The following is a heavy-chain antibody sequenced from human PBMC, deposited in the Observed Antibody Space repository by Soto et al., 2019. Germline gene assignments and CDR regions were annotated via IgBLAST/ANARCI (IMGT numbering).Heavy chain of an antibody. D-gene: IGHD3-22*01. CDR1: GFTFSSYA. Sequence: PGGSLRLSCAASGFTFSSYAMHWVRQAPGKGLEWVAVISYDGSNKYYADSVKGRFTISRDNSKNTLYLQMNSLRAEDTAVYYCARTGYYDSSLYYYYYGMDVWGQGTTVTVSS. CDR3: ARTGYYDSSLYYYYYGMDV. J-gene: IGHJ6*02. V-gene: IGHV3-30-3*01. CDR2: ISYDGSNK.